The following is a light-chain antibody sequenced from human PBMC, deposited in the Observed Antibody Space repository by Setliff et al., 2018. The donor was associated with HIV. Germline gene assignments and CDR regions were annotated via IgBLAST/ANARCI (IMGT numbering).Light chain of an antibody. V-gene: IGLV1-44*01. J-gene: IGLJ3*02. Sequence: QSALTQPPSASGTPGQRITISCSGSSSNIGSKIVYWYQQFPETAPKLLIDSNNQWPSGVPDRFSGSKSDTSASLAISGLQSEDEADYFCASWDDTLNGWVFGGGTKVTVL. CDR2: SNN. CDR3: ASWDDTLNGWV. CDR1: SSNIGSKI.